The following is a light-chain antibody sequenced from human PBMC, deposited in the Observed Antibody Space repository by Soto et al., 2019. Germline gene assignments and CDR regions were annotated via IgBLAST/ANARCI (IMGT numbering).Light chain of an antibody. CDR3: QQYTNWPKYA. V-gene: IGKV3-15*01. CDR1: QSISTN. CDR2: GAS. Sequence: EIVMTQSPDTLSVSPGERATLSCRASQSISTNLAWYQQKPGQAPRLLIYGASTRATAIPARFSGSESGTNFTLTVCSLQSGDGALYFCQQYTNWPKYAFGQGAQLEIK. J-gene: IGKJ2*01.